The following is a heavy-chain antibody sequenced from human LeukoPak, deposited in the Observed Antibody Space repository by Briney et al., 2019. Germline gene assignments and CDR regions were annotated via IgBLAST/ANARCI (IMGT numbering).Heavy chain of an antibody. Sequence: SVTLSCTSSAAGFTINANSWIRHAQGQGQEWMGGSNPFFGTANYAQKLQSRVTIAADKSESTAYMDLCSLRSEDTAVYCCANGGREERDKWGEAFDLWGEGTMLSVSS. CDR1: AAGFTINA. CDR3: ANGGREERDKWGEAFDL. J-gene: IGHJ3*01. CDR2: SNPFFGTA. V-gene: IGHV1-69*06. D-gene: IGHD3-16*01.